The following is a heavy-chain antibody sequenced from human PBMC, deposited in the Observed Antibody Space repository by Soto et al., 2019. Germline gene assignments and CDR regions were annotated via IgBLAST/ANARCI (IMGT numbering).Heavy chain of an antibody. D-gene: IGHD3-22*01. J-gene: IGHJ4*02. CDR3: AKDVDTVGLSDGSGYFDL. CDR1: GFTLTSYW. Sequence: PGGSLRLSCAASGFTLTSYWMTWVRQAPGKGLEWVSSISGSGVGTYYADSVQGRFTISRDNSTNTLFLQLSSLRAEDTALYYCAKDVDTVGLSDGSGYFDLWGQGALVTAPQ. V-gene: IGHV3-23*01. CDR2: ISGSGVGT.